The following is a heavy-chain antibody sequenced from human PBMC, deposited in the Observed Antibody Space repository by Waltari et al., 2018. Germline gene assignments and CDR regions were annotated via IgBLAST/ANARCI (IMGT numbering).Heavy chain of an antibody. CDR2: VYYTGST. J-gene: IGHJ4*02. CDR1: GGSINRCFHY. Sequence: QLQLQEAGAGRVKPSESLSIICTVSGGSINRCFHYWAGIRQPPGKVLEWIGSVYYTGSTPYNPSLKSRVTISLDMSKNDFSLRLTSATAADTGVYYCARRVGADFDFWGQGTRVTVSS. CDR3: ARRVGADFDF. D-gene: IGHD3-16*01. V-gene: IGHV4-39*02.